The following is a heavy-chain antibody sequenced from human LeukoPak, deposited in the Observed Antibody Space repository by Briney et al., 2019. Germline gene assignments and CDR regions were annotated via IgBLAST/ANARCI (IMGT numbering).Heavy chain of an antibody. CDR3: ARDVSSGGASDI. D-gene: IGHD6-19*01. CDR1: GGSISSYY. Sequence: PSETLSLTCTVSGGSISSYYWSWIRQPPGKGLEWIGYIYYSGSTNYNPSLKSRVTISVDTSKNQFSLKLNSVTAADTAVYYCARDVSSGGASDIWGQGTMVTVSS. V-gene: IGHV4-59*12. CDR2: IYYSGST. J-gene: IGHJ3*02.